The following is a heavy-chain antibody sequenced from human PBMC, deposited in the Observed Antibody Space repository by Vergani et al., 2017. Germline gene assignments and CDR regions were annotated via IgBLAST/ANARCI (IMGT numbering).Heavy chain of an antibody. D-gene: IGHD7-27*01. CDR3: ARDGNWGRDAY. Sequence: QVQLVQSGAEVKKPGSSVKVSCKASGGTFSSYAISWVRQAPGQGLEWMGGIIPIFGTANYEQKFQGRVTITADESTSTAYMELSSLRSEDSAVDYCARDGNWGRDAYWGQGTLVTVSS. J-gene: IGHJ4*02. V-gene: IGHV1-69*01. CDR2: IIPIFGTA. CDR1: GGTFSSYA.